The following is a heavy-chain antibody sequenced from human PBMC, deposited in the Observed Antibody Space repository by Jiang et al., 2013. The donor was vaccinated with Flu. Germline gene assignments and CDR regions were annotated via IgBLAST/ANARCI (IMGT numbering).Heavy chain of an antibody. Sequence: GGTLSRHGISWVRQAPGQGLEWMGRIIPIIDIANYAQKFQDRVRLTTDKSTTTVYMEVKNLRSEDTAVYYCARDTLQSTVATYEPLDFWGQGTLVIVSS. J-gene: IGHJ3*01. CDR3: ARDTLQSTVATYEPLDF. CDR1: GGTLSRHG. D-gene: IGHD6-19*01. V-gene: IGHV1-69*04. CDR2: IIPIIDIA.